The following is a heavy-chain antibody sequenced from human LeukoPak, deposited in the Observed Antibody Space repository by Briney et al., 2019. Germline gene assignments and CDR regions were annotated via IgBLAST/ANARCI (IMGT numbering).Heavy chain of an antibody. CDR3: AKGVYSGSYLNWFDP. Sequence: GGSLRLSCAASGFIFTDYWMNWVRQAPGKGLEWVSTISGSGGSTYYADSVKGRFTISRDNSKNTLYLQMNSLRAEDTAVYYCAKGVYSGSYLNWFDPGGQGTLVTVSS. D-gene: IGHD1-26*01. J-gene: IGHJ5*02. CDR1: GFIFTDYW. V-gene: IGHV3-23*01. CDR2: ISGSGGST.